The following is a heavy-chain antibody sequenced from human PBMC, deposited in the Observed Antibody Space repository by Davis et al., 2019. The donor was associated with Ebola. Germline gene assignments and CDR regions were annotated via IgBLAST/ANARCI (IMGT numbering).Heavy chain of an antibody. CDR1: GFTFSNHA. CDR3: AKASGTGYSICDH. D-gene: IGHD2-15*01. Sequence: PGGSLRLSCVASGFTFSNHAMHWVRQAPGKGLEWVAVTSHNERERFYGESVQGRFTISRDNSKNTLYLEMNSLSVADTAVYYCAKASGTGYSICDHWGQGTLVTVSS. CDR2: TSHNERER. J-gene: IGHJ4*02. V-gene: IGHV3-30*04.